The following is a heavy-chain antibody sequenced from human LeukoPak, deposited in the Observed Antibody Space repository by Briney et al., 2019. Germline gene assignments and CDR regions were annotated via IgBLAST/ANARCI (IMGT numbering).Heavy chain of an antibody. CDR1: GGSFSGYY. CDR2: INHSGST. D-gene: IGHD3-10*01. CDR3: ARERPDMVRGVISRGHFDY. J-gene: IGHJ4*02. Sequence: PSETLSLTCAVYGGSFSGYYRSWIRQPPGKGLEWIGEINHSGSTNYNPSLKSRVTISVDTSKNQFSLKLSSVTAADTAVYYCARERPDMVRGVISRGHFDYWGQGTLVTVSS. V-gene: IGHV4-34*01.